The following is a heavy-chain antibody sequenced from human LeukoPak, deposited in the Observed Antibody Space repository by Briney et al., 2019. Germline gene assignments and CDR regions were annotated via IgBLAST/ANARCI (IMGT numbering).Heavy chain of an antibody. J-gene: IGHJ4*02. CDR3: ARETGYYFDY. V-gene: IGHV4-59*12. Sequence: PSETLSLTCTVSGASISNYYWTWIRQPPGKGLEWIGYIYYSGSTNYNPSLKSRVTISVDTSKNQFSLKLSSVTAADTAVYYCARETGYYFDYWGQGTLVTVSS. CDR2: IYYSGST. D-gene: IGHD7-27*01. CDR1: GASISNYY.